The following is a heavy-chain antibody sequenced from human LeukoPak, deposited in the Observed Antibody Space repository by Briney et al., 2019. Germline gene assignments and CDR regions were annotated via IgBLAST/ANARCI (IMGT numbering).Heavy chain of an antibody. CDR2: ISSSGSTI. CDR3: ASSNEWLPYYFDY. Sequence: GGSLRLSCAASGFTFSDYYMSWIRQAPGKGLEWVSYISSSGSTIYYADSVKGRFTISRDNAKNSLYLQMNSLRAEDTAVYYCASSNEWLPYYFDYWGQGTLVTVSS. D-gene: IGHD3-3*01. CDR1: GFTFSDYY. V-gene: IGHV3-11*04. J-gene: IGHJ4*02.